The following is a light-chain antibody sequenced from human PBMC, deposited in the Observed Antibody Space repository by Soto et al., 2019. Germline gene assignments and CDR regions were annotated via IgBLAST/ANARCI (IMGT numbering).Light chain of an antibody. Sequence: QSVLTQPPSASGTPGQRVTISCSGSSSNIGSNPVNWYQQLPGTAPKLLIYSNNQRPSGVPDRFSGSKSGTSASLAISALQSEDEADYYCAAWDSSPNDHLLFGGGTKLTVL. CDR2: SNN. V-gene: IGLV1-44*01. J-gene: IGLJ2*01. CDR3: AAWDSSPNDHLL. CDR1: SSNIGSNP.